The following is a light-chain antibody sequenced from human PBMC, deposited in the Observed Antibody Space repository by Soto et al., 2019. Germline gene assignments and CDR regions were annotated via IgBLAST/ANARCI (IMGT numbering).Light chain of an antibody. V-gene: IGLV1-44*01. Sequence: QSVLTQPPSASGTPGQTVIVSCSGSSSNIEHNTVNWYQQLPGAAPKLLVYGHNQRPSGVPDRFSGSRSGASASLSISVLQSEDEAVYYCAAWDGSLNGGVFGGGTKLTVL. CDR1: SSNIEHNT. CDR2: GHN. J-gene: IGLJ3*02. CDR3: AAWDGSLNGGV.